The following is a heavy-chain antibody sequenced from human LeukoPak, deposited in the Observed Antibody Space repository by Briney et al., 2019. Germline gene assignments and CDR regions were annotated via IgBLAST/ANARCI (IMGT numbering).Heavy chain of an antibody. CDR2: IYYSGST. Sequence: PSETLSLTCTVSGDSINGGGYYWSWIRQHPGKGLEWIGYIYYSGSTYYNPSLKSRVTISVDTSKTQFSLKVNSVTVADTAVYYCARDNYYGPGSFVYWGQGTLVTVSS. CDR1: GDSINGGGYY. V-gene: IGHV4-31*03. CDR3: ARDNYYGPGSFVY. D-gene: IGHD3-10*01. J-gene: IGHJ4*02.